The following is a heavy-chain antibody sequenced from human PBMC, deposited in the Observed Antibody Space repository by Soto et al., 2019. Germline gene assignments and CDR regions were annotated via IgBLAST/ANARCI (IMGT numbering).Heavy chain of an antibody. CDR1: GFTFSNYA. Sequence: EVQLLESGGGLVQPGGSLRLSCAASGFTFSNYAVTWVRQAPGKGLEWVPTISGSGGSTYYADSGKGRFTISRDNSKNTVDLHMNSLRAEDPAVYYCAKDRGSGWYEIDYWGQGTLDTGSS. V-gene: IGHV3-23*01. CDR3: AKDRGSGWYEIDY. CDR2: ISGSGGST. D-gene: IGHD6-13*01. J-gene: IGHJ4*02.